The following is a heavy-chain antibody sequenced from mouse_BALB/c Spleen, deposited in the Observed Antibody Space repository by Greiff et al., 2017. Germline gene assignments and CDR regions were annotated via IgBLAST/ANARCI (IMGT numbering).Heavy chain of an antibody. CDR2: ISSCGGNT. D-gene: IGHD2-1*01. V-gene: IGHV5-9*03. J-gene: IGHJ4*01. CDR3: TRYGNYGAMDY. CDR1: GFTFSSYT. Sequence: EVQRVESGGGLVKPGGSLKLSCAASGFTFSSYTMSWVRQTPEKRLEWVATISSCGGNTYYPDSVKGRFTISGDNAKNNLYLQMSRMRSEDTALYYCTRYGNYGAMDYWGQGTSVTVSS.